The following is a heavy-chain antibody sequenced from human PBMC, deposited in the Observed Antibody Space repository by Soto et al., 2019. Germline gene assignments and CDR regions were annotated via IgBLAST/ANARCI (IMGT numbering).Heavy chain of an antibody. D-gene: IGHD2-2*01. J-gene: IGHJ4*02. CDR1: GYTFTTYG. CDR2: ISAYNGNT. V-gene: IGHV1-18*04. Sequence: QVQLVQSGAEMKKPGASVKVSCKASGYTFTTYGISWVRQAPGQGLEWMGWISAYNGNTHYAQQLQGRGTMTTDTSTSTAYVALRSRRSDDTAVYYCAREHFTSSYDSCDYWGQGTLVTVSS. CDR3: AREHFTSSYDSCDY.